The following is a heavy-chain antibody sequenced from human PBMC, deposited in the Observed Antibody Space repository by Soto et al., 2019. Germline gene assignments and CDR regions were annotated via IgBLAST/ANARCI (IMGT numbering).Heavy chain of an antibody. V-gene: IGHV3-33*01. Sequence: GGSLRLSCAASGFTFSSYGMHWVRQAPGKGLEWVAVIWYDGSNKYYADSVKGRFTISRDNSKNTLYLQMSSLRAEDTAGYYCARIRDYIAARGGYYMDVWGKGTTVTVSS. J-gene: IGHJ6*03. CDR1: GFTFSSYG. D-gene: IGHD6-6*01. CDR3: ARIRDYIAARGGYYMDV. CDR2: IWYDGSNK.